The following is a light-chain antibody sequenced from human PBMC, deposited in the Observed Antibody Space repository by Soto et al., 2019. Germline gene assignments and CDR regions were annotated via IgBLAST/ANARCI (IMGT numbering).Light chain of an antibody. J-gene: IGKJ4*01. CDR3: QQYNSYSFLT. Sequence: DIQMTQSPSTLSASVGDRVTINCRASQSISSWLAWYQQKPGKAPTLLLYKASSLESGVPSRFSGSGSGTEFTLTISSLQPDEFATYYCQQYNSYSFLTFGGGTKVEIK. CDR2: KAS. CDR1: QSISSW. V-gene: IGKV1-5*03.